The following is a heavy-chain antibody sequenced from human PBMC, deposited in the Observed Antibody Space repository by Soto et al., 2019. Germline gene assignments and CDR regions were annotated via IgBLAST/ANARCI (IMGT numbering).Heavy chain of an antibody. CDR1: GFTFSSYG. V-gene: IGHV3-30*18. Sequence: QVQLVESGGGVVQPGRSLRLSCAASGFTFSSYGMHWVRQAPGKGLEWVAVISYDGSNKYYADSVKGRFTISRDNSKNGVYQQMNSLRAEDTAVYYCAKEVEGDDYGGNGLGYWGQGTLVTVSS. D-gene: IGHD4-17*01. CDR3: AKEVEGDDYGGNGLGY. J-gene: IGHJ4*02. CDR2: ISYDGSNK.